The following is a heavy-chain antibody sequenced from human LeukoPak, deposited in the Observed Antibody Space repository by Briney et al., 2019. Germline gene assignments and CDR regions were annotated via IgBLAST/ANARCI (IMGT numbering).Heavy chain of an antibody. Sequence: GGSLRLSCAASGFTFSSYDMSWVRQAPGKGLEWVSAISGSGGSTYYADSVKGRFTISRDNSKNTLYLQMNSLRAEDTAVYYCAKDDGWYPLRGYFDYWGQGTLVTVSS. CDR3: AKDDGWYPLRGYFDY. V-gene: IGHV3-23*01. CDR2: ISGSGGST. J-gene: IGHJ4*02. CDR1: GFTFSSYD. D-gene: IGHD6-19*01.